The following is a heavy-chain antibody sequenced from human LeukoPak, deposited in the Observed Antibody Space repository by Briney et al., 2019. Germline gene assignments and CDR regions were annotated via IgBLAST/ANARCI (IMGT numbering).Heavy chain of an antibody. Sequence: SETLSLTCAVYGGSFSGYYWSWIRQPLGKGLEWIGEINHSGSTNYNPSLKSRVTISVDTSKNQFSLKLSSVTAADTAVYYCARGEYCSSTSCYPNWFDPWGQGTLVTVSS. CDR1: GGSFSGYY. D-gene: IGHD2-2*01. J-gene: IGHJ5*02. CDR2: INHSGST. CDR3: ARGEYCSSTSCYPNWFDP. V-gene: IGHV4-34*01.